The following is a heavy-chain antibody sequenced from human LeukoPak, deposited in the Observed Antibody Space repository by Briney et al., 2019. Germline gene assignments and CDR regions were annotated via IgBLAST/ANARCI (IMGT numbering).Heavy chain of an antibody. Sequence: SEALSLTCAVSGYSISISNWWGWIRQPPGKGLEWVEYIYYSGNTYYNPSLKSRVTVSVDTSKNQFSLKLSSVTAVDTAVYYCATITYRSRSWVLDSWGQGTLVTVSS. J-gene: IGHJ4*02. V-gene: IGHV4-28*01. D-gene: IGHD6-13*01. CDR3: ATITYRSRSWVLDS. CDR1: GYSISISNW. CDR2: IYYSGNT.